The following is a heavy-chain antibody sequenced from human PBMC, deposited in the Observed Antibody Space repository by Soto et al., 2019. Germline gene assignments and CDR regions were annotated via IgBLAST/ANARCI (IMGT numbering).Heavy chain of an antibody. CDR2: IYYSGST. CDR1: GGSISSGDYY. Sequence: SETLSLTCTVSGGSISSGDYYWRWIRQPPGKGLEWIGYIYYSGSTYYNPSLKSRVTISVDTSKNQFSLKLSSVTAADTAVYYCARAGYCYDSSGYGRPYYFDYWGQGTLVTVSS. J-gene: IGHJ4*02. D-gene: IGHD3-22*01. V-gene: IGHV4-30-4*01. CDR3: ARAGYCYDSSGYGRPYYFDY.